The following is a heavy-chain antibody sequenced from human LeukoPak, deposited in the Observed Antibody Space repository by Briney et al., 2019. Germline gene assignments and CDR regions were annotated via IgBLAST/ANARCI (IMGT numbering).Heavy chain of an antibody. Sequence: PTQSPSLTRSVSGGSISSSSYYWGWPRPPPGKGLEWFGSIYYSVSTYYNPSLKSRVTLSVDTSKNQFSLKLSSVTAADTAVYYCARQGGWLRSYYFDYWGQGTLVTVSS. V-gene: IGHV4-39*01. CDR3: ARQGGWLRSYYFDY. D-gene: IGHD5-12*01. CDR1: GGSISSSSYY. CDR2: IYYSVST. J-gene: IGHJ4*02.